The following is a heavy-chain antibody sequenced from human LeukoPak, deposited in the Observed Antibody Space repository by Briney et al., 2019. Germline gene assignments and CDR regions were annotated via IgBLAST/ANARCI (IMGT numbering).Heavy chain of an antibody. CDR1: GLTFNNAW. D-gene: IGHD3-3*01. CDR2: IRSNKDGGTA. Sequence: PGGSLRLSCVASGLTFNNAWLTWVRQAPGKGLEWVGRIRSNKDGGTADFAAPVKGRFSISRDDSRNTLYLQMSSLITEDTAVYYCAREDDFWSGYYEVDYWGQGTLVTVSS. CDR3: AREDDFWSGYYEVDY. J-gene: IGHJ4*02. V-gene: IGHV3-15*01.